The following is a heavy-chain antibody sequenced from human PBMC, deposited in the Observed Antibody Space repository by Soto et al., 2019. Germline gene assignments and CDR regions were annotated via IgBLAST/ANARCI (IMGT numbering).Heavy chain of an antibody. J-gene: IGHJ6*03. CDR1: GYTFTSSD. D-gene: IGHD4-4*01. CDR3: ARNPYSNYGFFRYYYYYMDV. CDR2: MNPNSGNT. Sequence: ASVKVSCKASGYTFTSSDINGVRQTTGQGLEWMGWMNPNSGNTGYAQKFQGRVTMTRNTSISTAYMELSSLRSEDTAVYYCARNPYSNYGFFRYYYYYMDVWGKGTTVTVSS. V-gene: IGHV1-8*01.